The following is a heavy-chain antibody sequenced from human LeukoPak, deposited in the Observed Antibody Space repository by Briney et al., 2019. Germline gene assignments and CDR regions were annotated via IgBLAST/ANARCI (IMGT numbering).Heavy chain of an antibody. Sequence: SETLSLTCTVSSYSISSDHYWGWIRQSPGKGLEWIGSIFHSGYTFYSPSLKSRVTISVDTSKNQFSLKLSSVTAADTAVYYCAREPLTYYYDSSGYLGAFDIWGQGTMVTVSS. J-gene: IGHJ3*02. CDR2: IFHSGYT. V-gene: IGHV4-38-2*02. CDR3: AREPLTYYYDSSGYLGAFDI. D-gene: IGHD3-22*01. CDR1: SYSISSDHY.